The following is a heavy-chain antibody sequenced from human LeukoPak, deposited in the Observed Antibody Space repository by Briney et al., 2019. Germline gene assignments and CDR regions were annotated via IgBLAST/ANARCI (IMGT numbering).Heavy chain of an antibody. D-gene: IGHD6-19*01. Sequence: GASVKVSCKASGYTFFSSDITWVRQAPGQGLEWIGRISNSNGDANYAEKLQGRVTMTTATSTSTFYMELGSLTFGDTAVYFCTRDPDHRLGPPLDLWGQGTLVTVSA. CDR1: GYTFFSSD. CDR3: TRDPDHRLGPPLDL. CDR2: ISNSNGDA. V-gene: IGHV1-18*01. J-gene: IGHJ5*02.